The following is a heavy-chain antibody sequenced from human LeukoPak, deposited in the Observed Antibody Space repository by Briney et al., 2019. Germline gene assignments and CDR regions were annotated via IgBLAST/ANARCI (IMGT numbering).Heavy chain of an antibody. V-gene: IGHV4-34*01. CDR2: INYSGST. CDR3: ARGTGRYDYVWGSYRSYNWFDP. CDR1: GGSFSGYY. Sequence: SETLSLTCAVYGGSFSGYYWSWIRQPPGKGLEWIGEINYSGSTNYNPSLKSRVTISVDTSKNQFSLKLSSVTAADTAVYYCARGTGRYDYVWGSYRSYNWFDPWGQGTLVTVSS. J-gene: IGHJ5*02. D-gene: IGHD3-16*02.